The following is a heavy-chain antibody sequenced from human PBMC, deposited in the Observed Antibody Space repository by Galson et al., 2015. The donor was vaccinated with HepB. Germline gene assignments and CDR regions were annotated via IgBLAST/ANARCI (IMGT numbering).Heavy chain of an antibody. D-gene: IGHD2-15*01. CDR2: INPNSGGT. CDR3: AVSRYCSGESCAFDI. V-gene: IGHV1-2*05. Sequence: SVKVSCKASGYTFTGYYMHWVRQAPGQGLEWMGRINPNSGGTNYAQKFQGRVTMTRDTSISTAYMELSRLRSDDTVVYYCAVSRYCSGESCAFDIWGQGTMVTVSS. CDR1: GYTFTGYY. J-gene: IGHJ3*02.